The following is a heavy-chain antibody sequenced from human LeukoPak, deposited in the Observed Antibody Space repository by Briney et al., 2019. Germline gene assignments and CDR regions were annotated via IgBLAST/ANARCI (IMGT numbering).Heavy chain of an antibody. CDR3: AERVAGVEGWFDS. Sequence: PGGSLRLSCTASGFTFSNYGMSWVRQAPGKGLEWVSAITSSGRSTDYTDSVKGRFTISRDNSKNTLYLQMNSLRAEDTAVYYCAERVAGVEGWFDSWVQGTLLTVSS. J-gene: IGHJ5*01. V-gene: IGHV3-23*01. CDR1: GFTFSNYG. D-gene: IGHD6-19*01. CDR2: ITSSGRST.